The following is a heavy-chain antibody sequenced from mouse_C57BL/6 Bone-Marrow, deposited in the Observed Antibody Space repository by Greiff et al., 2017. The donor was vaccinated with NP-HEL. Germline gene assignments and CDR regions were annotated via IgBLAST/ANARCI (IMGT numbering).Heavy chain of an antibody. Sequence: DVKLVESGAELVRPGASVKLSCTASGFNIKDDYMHWVKQRPEQGLEWIGWIDPENGDTEYASKFQGKATITADTSSNTAYLQLSSLTSEDTAVYYCTTRGNPFAYWGQGTLVTVSA. D-gene: IGHD2-1*01. V-gene: IGHV14-4*01. J-gene: IGHJ3*01. CDR2: IDPENGDT. CDR3: TTRGNPFAY. CDR1: GFNIKDDY.